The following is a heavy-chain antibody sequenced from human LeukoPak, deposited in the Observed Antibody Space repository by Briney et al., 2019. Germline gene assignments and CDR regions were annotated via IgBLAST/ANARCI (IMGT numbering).Heavy chain of an antibody. CDR1: GGSFSGYY. CDR2: INHSGST. J-gene: IGHJ4*02. D-gene: IGHD3-3*01. V-gene: IGHV4-34*01. Sequence: NPSETLSLTCAVYGGSFSGYYWSWIRQPPGKGLEWIGEINHSGSTNYNPSLKSRVTISVDTSKNQFSLKLSSVTAADTAVYYCARGDFSDLWSGYYTRTFDYWGQGTLVTVSS. CDR3: ARGDFSDLWSGYYTRTFDY.